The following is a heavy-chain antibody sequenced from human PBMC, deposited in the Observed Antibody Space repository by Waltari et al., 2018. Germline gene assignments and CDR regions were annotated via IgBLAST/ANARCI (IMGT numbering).Heavy chain of an antibody. Sequence: EVQLVQSGAEVKQPGESLKISCKGSGYSFTIYWIGWVRQMPGKGLEWMGIIYPGDSETRDSASDQGQGTSSADKSISTAYLQWSSLKASDTAMYYCARRDFWSGPIDYWGQGTLVTVSS. V-gene: IGHV5-51*01. D-gene: IGHD3-3*01. CDR2: IYPGDSET. CDR1: GYSFTIYW. J-gene: IGHJ4*02. CDR3: ARRDFWSGPIDY.